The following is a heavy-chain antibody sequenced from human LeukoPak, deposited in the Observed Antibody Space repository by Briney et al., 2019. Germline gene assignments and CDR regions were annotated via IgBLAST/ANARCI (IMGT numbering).Heavy chain of an antibody. CDR3: ARGEAYYDFWSGYLNNWFDP. D-gene: IGHD3-3*01. CDR2: IYTSGST. V-gene: IGHV4-4*09. CDR1: GGSISSYY. Sequence: SETLSLTCTVSGGSISSYYWSWIRQPPGKGLEWIGYIYTSGSTNYNPSLKSRVTISVDTSKNQFSLKLSSVTAADTAVYYCARGEAYYDFWSGYLNNWFDPWGRGTLVTVSS. J-gene: IGHJ5*02.